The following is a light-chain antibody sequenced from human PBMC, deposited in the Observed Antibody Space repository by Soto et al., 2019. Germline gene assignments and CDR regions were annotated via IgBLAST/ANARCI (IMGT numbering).Light chain of an antibody. J-gene: IGKJ1*01. CDR1: QSVSSSY. Sequence: EIVLTQSPGTLSLSLGERATLDCRASQSVSSSYLAWYQQKPGQAPRLLIYGASTRATGIPDRFSGSGSGTDFTLTISRLEPEDFAVYYCQQYGGSPRTFGQGTKVDIK. CDR3: QQYGGSPRT. CDR2: GAS. V-gene: IGKV3-20*01.